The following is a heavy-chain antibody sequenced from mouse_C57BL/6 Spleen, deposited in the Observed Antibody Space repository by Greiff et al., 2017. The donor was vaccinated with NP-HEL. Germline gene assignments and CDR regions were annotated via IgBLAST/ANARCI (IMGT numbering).Heavy chain of an antibody. CDR3: TYYYGSSGFDY. CDR1: GYTFTDYE. D-gene: IGHD1-1*01. J-gene: IGHJ2*01. CDR2: IDPETGGT. Sequence: VQLQQSGAELVRPGASVTLSCKASGYTFTDYEMHWVKQTPVHGLEWIGAIDPETGGTAYNQKFKGKAILTADKSSSTAYMELRSLTSEDSAVYYCTYYYGSSGFDYWGQSTTLTVSS. V-gene: IGHV1-15*01.